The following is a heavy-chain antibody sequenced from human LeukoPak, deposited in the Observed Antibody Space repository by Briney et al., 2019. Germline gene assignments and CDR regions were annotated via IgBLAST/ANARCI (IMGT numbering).Heavy chain of an antibody. CDR2: FNPASGGT. Sequence: ASVKVSCKASGYIFTDYYMHWVRQAPGQGLEWMGWFNPASGGTKYAQKFQGRVTMTRDTSINTAYMELSSLGLDDTAVYYCARGLYYGGNQRAHDAFDIWGQGTLVIVSS. CDR3: ARGLYYGGNQRAHDAFDI. D-gene: IGHD4-23*01. CDR1: GYIFTDYY. J-gene: IGHJ3*02. V-gene: IGHV1-2*02.